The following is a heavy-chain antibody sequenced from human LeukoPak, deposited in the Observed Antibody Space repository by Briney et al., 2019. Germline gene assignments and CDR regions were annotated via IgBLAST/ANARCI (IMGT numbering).Heavy chain of an antibody. CDR2: IYYSGTT. Sequence: SETLSLTCALSGDSFSSGYWNWIRQPPGKGLEWIGYIYYSGTTNSNPSLESRLTVSVDTSKNYCSLKLTSVNAADTSVYFCARGDPAGLFDYWGQGHLVTVSS. CDR3: ARGDPAGLFDY. CDR1: GDSFSSGY. V-gene: IGHV4-59*01. D-gene: IGHD3-10*01. J-gene: IGHJ4*02.